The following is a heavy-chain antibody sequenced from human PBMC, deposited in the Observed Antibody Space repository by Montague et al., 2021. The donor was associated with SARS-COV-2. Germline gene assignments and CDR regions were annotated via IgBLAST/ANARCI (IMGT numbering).Heavy chain of an antibody. J-gene: IGHJ6*02. Sequence: SETLSLTCAVYGGSFSGYYWSWIRQPPGKGLEWIGEINHSGSINYNPSLKSRVTISVDTSKNQFSLKLSSVTAADTAVYYCARGRTVTTFYYYYYYGMDVWGQGTTVTVSS. CDR3: ARGRTVTTFYYYYYYGMDV. CDR1: GGSFSGYY. V-gene: IGHV4-34*01. D-gene: IGHD4-17*01. CDR2: INHSGSI.